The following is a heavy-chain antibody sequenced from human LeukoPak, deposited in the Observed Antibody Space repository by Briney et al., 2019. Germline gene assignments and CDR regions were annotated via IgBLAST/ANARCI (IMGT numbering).Heavy chain of an antibody. CDR1: GFTFSGSA. CDR3: TRPPAGY. J-gene: IGHJ4*02. D-gene: IGHD3-10*01. Sequence: GGSLKLSCAASGFTFSGSAMHWVRQASGEGLEWVGRIRSKANSYATAYAASVKGRFTISRDDSKNTAYLQMNSVKTEDTVVYYCTRPPAGYWGQGTLVTVSS. V-gene: IGHV3-73*01. CDR2: IRSKANSYAT.